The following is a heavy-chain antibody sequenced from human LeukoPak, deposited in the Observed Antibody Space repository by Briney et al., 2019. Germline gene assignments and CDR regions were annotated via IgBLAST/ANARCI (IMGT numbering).Heavy chain of an antibody. Sequence: GGSLRLSCAASGFTFSSHSMNWVRQAPGKGLEWVSSISSSSSYIYYADSVKGRFTISRDNAKNSLYLQMNSLRAEDTAVYYCARDLWYSGYDPPYWGQGTLVTVSS. CDR2: ISSSSSYI. CDR1: GFTFSSHS. V-gene: IGHV3-21*01. D-gene: IGHD5-12*01. CDR3: ARDLWYSGYDPPY. J-gene: IGHJ4*02.